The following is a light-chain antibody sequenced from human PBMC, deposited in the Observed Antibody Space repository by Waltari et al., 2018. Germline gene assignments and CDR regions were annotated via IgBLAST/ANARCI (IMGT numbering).Light chain of an antibody. V-gene: IGKV1-39*01. CDR1: HNVGKF. Sequence: DIQMTQSPPSLSASEGDRVIITCRASHNVGKFLNWFQQNPGRSPKRLSFGASTLPSGGPSRLMVTGSEADFTLTISSLQPEDFATYYCQQTYTMPHTFGLGIKLEVK. J-gene: IGKJ2*01. CDR3: QQTYTMPHT. CDR2: GAS.